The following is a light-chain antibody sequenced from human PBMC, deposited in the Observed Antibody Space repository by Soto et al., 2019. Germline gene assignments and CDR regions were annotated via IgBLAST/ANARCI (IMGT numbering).Light chain of an antibody. CDR1: QTIIGY. V-gene: IGKV1-39*01. J-gene: IGKJ1*01. CDR3: QQSYTTPRT. CDR2: AAS. Sequence: DIPMTQSPSSLSASIGDIVTITCRASQTIIGYLHWYQQKPGKAPTLLINAASNLQSGGPSRFRGSGSETDFTLTITSLQPEDFETYYCQQSYTTPRTFGQGTQVEIK.